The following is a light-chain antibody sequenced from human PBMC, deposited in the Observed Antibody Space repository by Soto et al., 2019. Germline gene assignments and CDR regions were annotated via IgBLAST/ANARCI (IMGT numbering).Light chain of an antibody. V-gene: IGKV3-20*01. CDR3: QQYGSSPWT. CDR1: QSVSSSY. Sequence: DIVLTQSPGPLSLSPGERATLSCRSSQSVSSSYLAWYQQKPGQAPRLIIYGASSRATGIPDRFSGSGSGTDFTLTISRLEPEDVAVYYCQQYGSSPWTFGQGTKVDIK. J-gene: IGKJ1*01. CDR2: GAS.